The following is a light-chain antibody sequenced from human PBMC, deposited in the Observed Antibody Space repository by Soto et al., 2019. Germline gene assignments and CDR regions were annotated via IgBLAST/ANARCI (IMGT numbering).Light chain of an antibody. Sequence: ETVMTQSPATLSVSPGERVTLSCRASQSVNSDLAWYQKKPGQAPRLLIYDASTRATGIPARFSGGGSGTEFTLTISSLQSEDFAVYYCQQNNNWPRTFGQGTKVEIK. J-gene: IGKJ1*01. CDR1: QSVNSD. CDR2: DAS. V-gene: IGKV3-15*01. CDR3: QQNNNWPRT.